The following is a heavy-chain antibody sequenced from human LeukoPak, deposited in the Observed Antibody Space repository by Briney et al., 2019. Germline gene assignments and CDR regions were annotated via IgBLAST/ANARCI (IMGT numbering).Heavy chain of an antibody. CDR1: GFTFDDYA. D-gene: IGHD3-10*01. J-gene: IGHJ2*01. CDR3: AKDRRHTVSGGYFDL. Sequence: GGSLRLSRAASGFTFDDYAMHWVRQAPGKGLEWVSGISWNSGHIGYADSVKGRFTISRDNAKNSLYLQMNSLRAGDTALYYCAKDRRHTVSGGYFDLWGRGTLVIVSS. CDR2: ISWNSGHI. V-gene: IGHV3-9*01.